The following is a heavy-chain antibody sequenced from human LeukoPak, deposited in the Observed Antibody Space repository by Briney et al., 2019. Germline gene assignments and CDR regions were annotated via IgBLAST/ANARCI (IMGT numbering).Heavy chain of an antibody. CDR3: AREVIGEFGNWFDP. V-gene: IGHV4-39*02. J-gene: IGHJ5*02. CDR2: VYYSGNT. Sequence: SETLSLTCTVSGGSITSSSYYWGWIRQPPGKGLEWIGSVYYSGNTYYNSSLKSRVTISVDTSKNQFSLKLNSVTAADTAVYYCAREVIGEFGNWFDPWGQGTLVTVSS. CDR1: GGSITSSSYY. D-gene: IGHD3-10*01.